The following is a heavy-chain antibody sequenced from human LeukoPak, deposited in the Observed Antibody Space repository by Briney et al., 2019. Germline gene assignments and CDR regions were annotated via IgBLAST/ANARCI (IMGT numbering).Heavy chain of an antibody. Sequence: SETLSLTCTVSGGSISSYYWSWIRQPPGKGLEWIGYINYSGSTNYNPSLKSRVTISVDTSKNQFSLKLSSVTAADTAVYYCARGGGSYYPLDYWGQGTLVTVSS. CDR1: GGSISSYY. J-gene: IGHJ4*02. D-gene: IGHD1-26*01. CDR2: INYSGST. V-gene: IGHV4-59*01. CDR3: ARGGGSYYPLDY.